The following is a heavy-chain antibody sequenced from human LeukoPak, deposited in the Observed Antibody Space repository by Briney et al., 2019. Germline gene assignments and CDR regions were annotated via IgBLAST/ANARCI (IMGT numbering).Heavy chain of an antibody. Sequence: PGGSLRLSCAASGLTFSTSGFNWVRQAPGKGLEWVANIKQDGSDKYYVDSVKGRFTISRDNTKSSLYLLMNNLRAEDTAVYYCARGNGWFPDYWGQGTLVTVSS. J-gene: IGHJ4*02. CDR1: GLTFSTSG. V-gene: IGHV3-7*01. CDR3: ARGNGWFPDY. CDR2: IKQDGSDK. D-gene: IGHD6-19*01.